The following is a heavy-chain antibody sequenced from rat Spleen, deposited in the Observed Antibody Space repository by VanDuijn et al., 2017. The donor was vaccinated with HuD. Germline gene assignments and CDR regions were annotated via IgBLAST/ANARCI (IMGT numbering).Heavy chain of an antibody. Sequence: QVQLKESGPGLVQPSQTLSLTCTVSGFSLTSYTVSWVRQPPGKGLEWIAAISSGGSTYYNSALKSRLSISRDTSKSQVFLKMNSLQTEDTAIYFCTRPNNPYWYFDFWGPGTVVTVSS. J-gene: IGHJ1*01. D-gene: IGHD1-10*01. CDR1: GFSLTSYT. CDR2: ISSGGST. V-gene: IGHV2-6*01. CDR3: TRPNNPYWYFDF.